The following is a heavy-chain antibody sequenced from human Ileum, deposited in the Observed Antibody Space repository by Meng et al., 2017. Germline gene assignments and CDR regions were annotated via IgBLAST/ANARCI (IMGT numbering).Heavy chain of an antibody. V-gene: IGHV3-53*01. Sequence: EVELGEPGGGCVQAGGLLRLSCVASGFTVSSNYMSWVRQAPGKGLEWVSVIYSGGSTYYADSVKGRFTISRDNSRNTLYLQMNSLRADDTAVYYCVREQYESRGHWGQGTLVTVSS. CDR3: VREQYESRGH. J-gene: IGHJ4*02. CDR1: GFTVSSNY. D-gene: IGHD3-22*01. CDR2: IYSGGST.